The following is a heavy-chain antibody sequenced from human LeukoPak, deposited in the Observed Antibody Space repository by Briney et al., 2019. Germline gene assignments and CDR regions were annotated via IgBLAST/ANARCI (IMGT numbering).Heavy chain of an antibody. CDR3: ARGDYGDFRVFYTLFDY. CDR1: GFSFTSYW. J-gene: IGHJ4*02. D-gene: IGHD4-17*01. Sequence: GESLKISCKGSGFSFTSYWIAWVRQMPGKGLEWMGIIYPGDSDTRYSPSFQGQVTISADKSISTAYLQWSSLKASDTAMYYCARGDYGDFRVFYTLFDYWGQGTLVTVSS. V-gene: IGHV5-51*01. CDR2: IYPGDSDT.